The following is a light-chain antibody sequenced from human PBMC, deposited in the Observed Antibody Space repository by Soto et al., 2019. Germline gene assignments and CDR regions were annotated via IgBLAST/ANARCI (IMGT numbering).Light chain of an antibody. CDR3: HQSYSTLMYT. Sequence: DIQMTQSPSSLSASVGDRVTITCRASQSISTYLNWYQQKPGKAPKLVISAASSLQSGVPSRFSGSGSGTHFTLTISSLQPEDFATYYCHQSYSTLMYTFGQGTRLEIK. J-gene: IGKJ5*01. CDR1: QSISTY. CDR2: AAS. V-gene: IGKV1-39*01.